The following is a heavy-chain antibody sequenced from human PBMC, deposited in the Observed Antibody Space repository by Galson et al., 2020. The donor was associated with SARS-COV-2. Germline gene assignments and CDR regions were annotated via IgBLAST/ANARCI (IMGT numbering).Heavy chain of an antibody. J-gene: IGHJ4*02. D-gene: IGHD3-3*01. CDR2: INWDDDK. V-gene: IGHV2-5*02. Sequence: SGPTLVKPTQTLTLTCAFTRFSLRTYGVGVAWIRQPPGNALARHSPINWDDDKRYSPFPKSRLTISKDTSINHVVLTMTNMDPLDTATYYCAHLEGADFWSGDSLADYWGQGMLVSVSS. CDR1: RFSLRTYGVG. CDR3: AHLEGADFWSGDSLADY.